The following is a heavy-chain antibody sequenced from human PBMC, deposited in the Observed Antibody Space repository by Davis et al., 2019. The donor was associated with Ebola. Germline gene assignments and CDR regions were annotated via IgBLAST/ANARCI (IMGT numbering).Heavy chain of an antibody. CDR2: INHSGTT. J-gene: IGHJ4*02. V-gene: IGHV4-34*01. Sequence: PSETLSLTCAVYGGSFNTYYWTWIRQPPGKGLEWIGEINHSGTTKYNPSLKSRVTISVDTSKNQFFLKLSSVTDADTAVYYCARGPPYYDSSGSYDWWGQGALVTVSS. CDR1: GGSFNTYY. CDR3: ARGPPYYDSSGSYDW. D-gene: IGHD3-22*01.